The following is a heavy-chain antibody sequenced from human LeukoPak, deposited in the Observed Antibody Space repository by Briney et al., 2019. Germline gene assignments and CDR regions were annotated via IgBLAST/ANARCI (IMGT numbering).Heavy chain of an antibody. CDR1: GFTFSSYG. Sequence: GRSLRLSCAASGFTFSSYGMHWVRQAPGKGLEWVGRIKSKTDGGTTDYAAPVKGRFTISRDDSKNTLYLQMNSLKTEDTAVYYCTTEVEYCSGGSCYKYYFDYWGQGTLVTVSS. CDR2: IKSKTDGGTT. CDR3: TTEVEYCSGGSCYKYYFDY. V-gene: IGHV3-15*01. D-gene: IGHD2-15*01. J-gene: IGHJ4*02.